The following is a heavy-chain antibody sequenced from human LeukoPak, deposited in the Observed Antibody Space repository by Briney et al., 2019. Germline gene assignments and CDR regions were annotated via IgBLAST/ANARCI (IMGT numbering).Heavy chain of an antibody. CDR2: INPNSGGT. V-gene: IGHV1-2*02. J-gene: IGHJ4*02. Sequence: ASVKVSCKASGYTFTGYYMHWVRRAPGQGLEWMGWINPNSGGTNYAQKFQGRVTMTRDTSISTAYMELSRLRSDDTAVYYCARRETPTGYSSGWYLVDYWGQGTLVTVSS. D-gene: IGHD6-19*01. CDR1: GYTFTGYY. CDR3: ARRETPTGYSSGWYLVDY.